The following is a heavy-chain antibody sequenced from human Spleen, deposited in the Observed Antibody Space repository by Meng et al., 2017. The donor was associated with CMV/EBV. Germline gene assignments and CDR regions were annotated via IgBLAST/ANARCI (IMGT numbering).Heavy chain of an antibody. CDR3: AKDAARQYYDSSGYYFDY. CDR1: GFTFSRNG. D-gene: IGHD3-22*01. Sequence: GESLKISCAASGFTFSRNGMNWVRQAPGKGLKWVSTISGSGGTTYYADSVKGRFTISRDNSNNTLYLQMNSLRVEDTAVYFCAKDAARQYYDSSGYYFDYWGLGTLVTVSS. V-gene: IGHV3-23*01. CDR2: ISGSGGTT. J-gene: IGHJ4*02.